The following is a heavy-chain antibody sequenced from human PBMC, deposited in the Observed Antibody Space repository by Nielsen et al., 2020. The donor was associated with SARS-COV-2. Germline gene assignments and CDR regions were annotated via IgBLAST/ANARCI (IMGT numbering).Heavy chain of an antibody. CDR1: GGTFSSYA. CDR2: IIPIFGTA. CDR3: ARVFGNYPGPYFDY. J-gene: IGHJ4*02. Sequence: SVKVSCKASGGTFSSYAISWVRQAPGQGLEWMGGIIPIFGTANYAQKFQGRVTITADESTSTAYMELSSLRSEDTAVYYCARVFGNYPGPYFDYWGQGTQVTVSS. V-gene: IGHV1-69*13. D-gene: IGHD1-7*01.